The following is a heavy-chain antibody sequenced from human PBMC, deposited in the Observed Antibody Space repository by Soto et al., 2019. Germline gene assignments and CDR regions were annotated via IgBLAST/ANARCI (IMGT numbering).Heavy chain of an antibody. CDR1: GGSISSGDYY. J-gene: IGHJ6*02. Sequence: QVQLQESGPGLVKPSQTLSLTCTVSGGSISSGDYYWSWIRQPPGKGLEWIGYIYYSGSTYYNPSLNSPVTISVDTSKDPFSLQLSSVTAAVTAVYYCARSSPVVADVWGQGTTVTVSS. V-gene: IGHV4-30-4*01. CDR3: ARSSPVVADV. CDR2: IYYSGST.